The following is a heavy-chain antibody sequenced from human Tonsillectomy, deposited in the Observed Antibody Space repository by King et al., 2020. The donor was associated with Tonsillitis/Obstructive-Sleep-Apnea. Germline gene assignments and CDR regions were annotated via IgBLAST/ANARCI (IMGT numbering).Heavy chain of an antibody. CDR1: GDIVSNNNAA. CDR2: TYYRSKWFN. CDR3: AREELGHHWYFDL. V-gene: IGHV6-1*01. J-gene: IGHJ2*01. Sequence: VQLQQSGPGLVKPSQTLSLTCAISGDIVSNNNAAWNWIRQSPSRGLEWLGRTYYRSKWFNDYVVSVKSRITINSDTSKNQFSLQLNSVTPEDTAVYYCAREELGHHWYFDLWGRGTLVIVSS. D-gene: IGHD3-10*01.